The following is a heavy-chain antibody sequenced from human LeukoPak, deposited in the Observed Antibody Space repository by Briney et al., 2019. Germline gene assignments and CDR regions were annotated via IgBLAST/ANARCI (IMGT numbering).Heavy chain of an antibody. CDR2: ISSSSTTT. J-gene: IGHJ6*03. V-gene: IGHV3-48*04. CDR3: ARDRDFGAVNYYSYYMDV. Sequence: PGGSLRLSCAASGFTFSGYSMNCARQAPGKGLEWISYISSSSTTTHYADSMKGRFTISRDNARKSLYLQMNSLRAEDTAVYFCARDRDFGAVNYYSYYMDVWGKGTTVTVSS. D-gene: IGHD4-17*01. CDR1: GFTFSGYS.